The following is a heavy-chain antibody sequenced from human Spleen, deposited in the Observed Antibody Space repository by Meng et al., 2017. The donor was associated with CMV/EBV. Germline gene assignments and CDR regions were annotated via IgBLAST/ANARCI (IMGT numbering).Heavy chain of an antibody. D-gene: IGHD3-22*01. Sequence: QVQLQESGPGLVQPSQTLSLTCPSSGGSISSGDYYWSWIRQPPGKGLEWIGYIYYSGSTYYNPSLKSRVTISVDTSKNQFSLKLSSVTAADTAVYYCARGPYYYDSSGYYYYFDYWGQGTLVTVAS. CDR1: GGSISSGDYY. CDR3: ARGPYYYDSSGYYYYFDY. V-gene: IGHV4-30-4*08. CDR2: IYYSGST. J-gene: IGHJ4*02.